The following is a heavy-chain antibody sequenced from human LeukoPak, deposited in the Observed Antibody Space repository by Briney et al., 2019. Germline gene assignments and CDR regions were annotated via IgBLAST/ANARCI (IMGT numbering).Heavy chain of an antibody. CDR3: ARVGSGNFDY. D-gene: IGHD1-1*01. CDR1: GGSFSGYY. Sequence: SETLSLTCAVYGGSFSGYYWSWIRQRPGKGQEWIGYMQNSGGTNYNPSLKRRITTLIDTSKNQFSLKLSSVTAADTAVYYCARVGSGNFDYWGQGTLVTVSS. CDR2: MQNSGGT. V-gene: IGHV4-59*13. J-gene: IGHJ4*02.